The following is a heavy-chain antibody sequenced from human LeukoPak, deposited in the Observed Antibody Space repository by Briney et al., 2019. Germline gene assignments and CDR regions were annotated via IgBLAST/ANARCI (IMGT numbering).Heavy chain of an antibody. D-gene: IGHD3-10*02. V-gene: IGHV3-48*03. Sequence: GGSLRLSCAASGFTFSSHEMNWVRQAPGKGLEWVSYISISGITIYYADSVKDRFTISRDNARNSLHLQMNSLRAEDTALYYCASGEVFGDLFDVYWGQGTLVTVSS. J-gene: IGHJ4*02. CDR1: GFTFSSHE. CDR3: ASGEVFGDLFDVY. CDR2: ISISGITI.